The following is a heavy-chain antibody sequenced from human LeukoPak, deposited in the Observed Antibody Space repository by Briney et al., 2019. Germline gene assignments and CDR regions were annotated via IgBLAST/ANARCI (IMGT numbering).Heavy chain of an antibody. V-gene: IGHV3-21*01. Sequence: PGGSLRLSCAASGFTFSSYSMNWVRQAPGKGLEWVSSISSSSSYIYYADSVKGRFTISRDNAKNSLYLQMNSLRAEDTAVYYCAKGGGSYFRRVTYYYYYMDVWGKGTTVTVSS. J-gene: IGHJ6*03. CDR1: GFTFSSYS. CDR2: ISSSSSYI. D-gene: IGHD1-26*01. CDR3: AKGGGSYFRRVTYYYYYMDV.